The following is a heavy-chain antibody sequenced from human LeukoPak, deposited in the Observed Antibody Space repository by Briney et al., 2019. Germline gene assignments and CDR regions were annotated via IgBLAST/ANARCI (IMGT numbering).Heavy chain of an antibody. CDR1: GFTFTSFA. CDR3: AKVYSSGWNELGY. D-gene: IGHD6-25*01. V-gene: IGHV3-23*01. J-gene: IGHJ4*02. CDR2: ISRSGVAT. Sequence: AGGSLRLSCAASGFTFTSFAMSWVRQAPGKGLEWVSTISRSGVATYYANSVKGRFTISRDNSKNTVYLQMSSLRTEDTALYYCAKVYSSGWNELGYWGQGTLVTVSS.